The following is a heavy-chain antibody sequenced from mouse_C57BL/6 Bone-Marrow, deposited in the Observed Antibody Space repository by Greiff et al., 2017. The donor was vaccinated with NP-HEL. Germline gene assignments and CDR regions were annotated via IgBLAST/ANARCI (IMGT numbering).Heavy chain of an antibody. CDR2: IYPGNSDT. D-gene: IGHD1-1*01. CDR3: TGYYGSSYAFAY. Sequence: VQLQQSGTVLARPGASVKMSCKTSGYTFTSYWMHWVKQRPGQGLEWIGAIYPGNSDTSYNQKFKGKAKLTAVTSASTAYMELSSLTNEDSAVYYCTGYYGSSYAFAYWGQGTLVTVSA. J-gene: IGHJ3*01. CDR1: GYTFTSYW. V-gene: IGHV1-5*01.